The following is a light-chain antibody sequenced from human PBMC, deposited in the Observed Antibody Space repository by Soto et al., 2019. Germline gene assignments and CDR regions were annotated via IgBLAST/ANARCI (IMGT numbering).Light chain of an antibody. CDR3: SSYAGSTFV. Sequence: QSALTQPPSASGSPGQSVTISCTGTSSDVGGYNYVSWYQQYPGKAPKLVIYDVSERPSGVPDRFSGSKSGNTASLTVSGLQAEDEADYYCSSYAGSTFVFGTGTKLTVL. V-gene: IGLV2-8*01. CDR1: SSDVGGYNY. J-gene: IGLJ1*01. CDR2: DVS.